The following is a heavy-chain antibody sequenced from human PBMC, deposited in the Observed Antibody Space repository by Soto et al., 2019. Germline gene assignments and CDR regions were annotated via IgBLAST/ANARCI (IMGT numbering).Heavy chain of an antibody. CDR2: IYHSGST. Sequence: SETLSLTCAVSGGSIISSNWWSLVRQPPGKGLEWIGEIYHSGSTNYNPSLKSRVTISVDKSKNQFSLKLSSVTAADTAVYYCARASYCSSTSCASNWFDPWGQGTLVTVSS. CDR1: GGSIISSNW. V-gene: IGHV4-4*02. J-gene: IGHJ5*02. CDR3: ARASYCSSTSCASNWFDP. D-gene: IGHD2-2*01.